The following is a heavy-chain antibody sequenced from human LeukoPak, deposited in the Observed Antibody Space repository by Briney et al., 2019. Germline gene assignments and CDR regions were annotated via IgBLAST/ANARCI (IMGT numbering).Heavy chain of an antibody. J-gene: IGHJ4*02. CDR1: GGSISSSSSY. CDR2: IYYSGSS. CDR3: ARHRSGWLQSSFDY. V-gene: IGHV4-39*01. Sequence: SETLSLTCSVSGGSISSSSSYWGWIRQPPGKGLERIGSIYYSGSSFDNPALKSRVTISVDTSKNQFSLKLSSVTAADTAVYYCARHRSGWLQSSFDYWGQGTLVTVSS. D-gene: IGHD5-24*01.